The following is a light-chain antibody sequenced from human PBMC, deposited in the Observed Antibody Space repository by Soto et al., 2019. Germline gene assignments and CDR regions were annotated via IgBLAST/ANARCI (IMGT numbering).Light chain of an antibody. V-gene: IGKV1-33*01. J-gene: IGKJ5*01. Sequence: DIQMTQSPPSLSASVGDIVTITCQASHDIRKYLNWYQQKPGKAPRLLIYDASNMEKGVPSRFTGSGSGTDFILTISSLQPEDIATYYCQQYENFPITFGQGTLLEI. CDR1: HDIRKY. CDR3: QQYENFPIT. CDR2: DAS.